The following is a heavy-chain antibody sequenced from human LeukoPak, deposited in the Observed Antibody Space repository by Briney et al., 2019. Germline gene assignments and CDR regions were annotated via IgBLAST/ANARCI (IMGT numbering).Heavy chain of an antibody. CDR1: GYTFNRYG. CDR2: ISAYNGNT. J-gene: IGHJ4*02. Sequence: GASVKVSCKASGYTFNRYGISWVRQAPGQGLEWMGWISAYNGNTNYAQKVQGRVTMTTNTSTSTAYMELRSLRSDDTAVYYCAREGAYGDFEYWGQGILVTVSS. D-gene: IGHD4-17*01. V-gene: IGHV1-18*01. CDR3: AREGAYGDFEY.